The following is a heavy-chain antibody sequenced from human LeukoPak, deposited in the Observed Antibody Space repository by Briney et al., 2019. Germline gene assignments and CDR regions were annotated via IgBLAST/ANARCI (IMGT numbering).Heavy chain of an antibody. CDR2: ISGSGGST. V-gene: IGHV3-23*01. CDR1: GFTFSSYA. CDR3: AKDLDIAAAGNLDY. Sequence: GGSLRLSCAASGFTFSSYAMSWVRQAPGEGLEWVSAISGSGGSTYYADSVKGRFTISRDNSKNTLYLQMNSLRAEDTAVYYCAKDLDIAAAGNLDYWGQGTLVTVSS. J-gene: IGHJ4*02. D-gene: IGHD6-13*01.